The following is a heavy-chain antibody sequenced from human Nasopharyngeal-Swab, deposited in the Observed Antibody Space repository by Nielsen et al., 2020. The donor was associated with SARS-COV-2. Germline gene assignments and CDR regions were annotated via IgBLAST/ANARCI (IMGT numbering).Heavy chain of an antibody. CDR2: IWYDGSNK. CDR3: ARDPYYSGSYIGYYYYYMDV. J-gene: IGHJ6*03. V-gene: IGHV3-33*01. D-gene: IGHD1-26*01. Sequence: VRQAPGKGLEWVAVIWYDGSNKYYADSVKGRFTISRDNSKNTLYLQMNSLRAEDTAGDYWARDPYYSGSYIGYYYYYMDVWGKGTTVTVSS.